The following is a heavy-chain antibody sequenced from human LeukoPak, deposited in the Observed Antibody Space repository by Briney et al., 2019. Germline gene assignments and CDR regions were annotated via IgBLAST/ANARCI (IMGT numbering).Heavy chain of an antibody. CDR1: GYSFTTYW. CDR3: ARLGYYGSGSYYMGAFDI. Sequence: RGEPLKISCKGSGYSFTTYWIGWMRQMPGNGLEWMGIIYPGDSDTRYSPSFQGQVTISADKSISTAYLQWSSLKASDTAMYYCARLGYYGSGSYYMGAFDIWGQGTMVTVSS. J-gene: IGHJ3*02. V-gene: IGHV5-51*01. D-gene: IGHD3-10*01. CDR2: IYPGDSDT.